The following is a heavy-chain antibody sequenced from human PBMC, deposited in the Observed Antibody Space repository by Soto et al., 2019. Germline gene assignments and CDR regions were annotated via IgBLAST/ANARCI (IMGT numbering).Heavy chain of an antibody. CDR3: ARDRNYNFWSGPRYYYYYGMDV. V-gene: IGHV3-30-3*01. Sequence: PGGSLRLSCAASGGTFSSYAMHWVRQAPGKGLEWVAVISYDGSKTYYADSVKGRFTISRDKSKNTLYLEMNSLRAEDTAVYYCARDRNYNFWSGPRYYYYYGMDVWGQGTTVTVSS. J-gene: IGHJ6*02. CDR2: ISYDGSKT. D-gene: IGHD3-3*01. CDR1: GGTFSSYA.